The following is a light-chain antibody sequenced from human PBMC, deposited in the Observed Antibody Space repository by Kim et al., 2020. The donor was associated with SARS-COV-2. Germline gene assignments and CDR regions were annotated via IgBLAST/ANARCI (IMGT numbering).Light chain of an antibody. CDR2: GKN. Sequence: SSELTQDPAVSVALGQTVRITCQGDSLRSSYARWYQQKPGQAPVLVIFGKNNRPSGIPDRFSGSSSGNTASLTITGAQAEDEADYYCNSRDSSGNAYVFGCGTKVTVL. CDR1: SLRSSY. CDR3: NSRDSSGNAYV. V-gene: IGLV3-19*01. J-gene: IGLJ1*01.